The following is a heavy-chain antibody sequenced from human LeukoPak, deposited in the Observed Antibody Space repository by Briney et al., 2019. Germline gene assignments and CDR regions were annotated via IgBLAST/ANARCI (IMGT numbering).Heavy chain of an antibody. V-gene: IGHV4-4*07. J-gene: IGHJ4*02. D-gene: IGHD1-14*01. CDR1: GASISDYY. CDR2: THVTEKT. CDR3: ARGKLGTMNPPDC. Sequence: SETLSLTCTVSGASISDYYWAWIRQPAGRGLEWIGRTHVTEKTNYNPSLRGRVTMSVDTSKKQFSLKLRSVTATDTAIYHCARGKLGTMNPPDCWVQAALVSVSS.